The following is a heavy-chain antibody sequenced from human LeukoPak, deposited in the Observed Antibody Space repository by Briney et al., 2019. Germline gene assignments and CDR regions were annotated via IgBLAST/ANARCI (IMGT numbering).Heavy chain of an antibody. CDR1: GXTFSTYG. CDR3: AKADCSTTSCYFDP. D-gene: IGHD2-2*01. CDR2: MSYDGSDK. V-gene: IGHV3-30*18. J-gene: IGHJ5*02. Sequence: GGSLRLSCVASGXTFSTYGMHWVRQAPGKGQEWVAVMSYDGSDKYYADSVKGRFTISRDNSKNTLYLQMNSLRAEDTAVYYCAKADCSTTSCYFDPWGQGTLVTVSS.